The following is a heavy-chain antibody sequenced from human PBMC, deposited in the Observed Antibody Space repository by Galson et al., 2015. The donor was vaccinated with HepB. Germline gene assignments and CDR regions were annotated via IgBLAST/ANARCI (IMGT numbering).Heavy chain of an antibody. CDR1: GFTFSSYG. Sequence: SLRLSCAASGFTFSSYGMHWVRQAPGKGLEWVAVISYDGSNKYYADSVKGRFTISGDNSKNTLYLQMNSLRAEDTAVYYCAKDLYDVDILTGRNGYYFDYWGQGTLVTVSS. CDR3: AKDLYDVDILTGRNGYYFDY. CDR2: ISYDGSNK. J-gene: IGHJ4*02. D-gene: IGHD3-9*01. V-gene: IGHV3-30*18.